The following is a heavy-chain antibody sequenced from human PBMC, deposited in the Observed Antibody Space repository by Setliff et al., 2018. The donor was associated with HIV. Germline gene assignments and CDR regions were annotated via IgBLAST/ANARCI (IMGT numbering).Heavy chain of an antibody. CDR3: AKSPPDYDILTGWPEYFDY. CDR1: GFTFSSYS. Sequence: GASVKVSCAASGFTFSSYSMNWVRQAPGKGLEWVSSISSSSSYIYYADSVKGRFTISRDNAKNSLYLQMNSLRAEDTAVYYCAKSPPDYDILTGWPEYFDYWGQGTLVTVSS. CDR2: ISSSSSYI. D-gene: IGHD3-9*01. J-gene: IGHJ4*02. V-gene: IGHV3-21*01.